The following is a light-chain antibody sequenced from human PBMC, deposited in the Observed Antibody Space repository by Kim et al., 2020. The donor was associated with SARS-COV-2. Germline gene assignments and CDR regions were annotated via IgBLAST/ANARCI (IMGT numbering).Light chain of an antibody. CDR1: SRDVGAYDH. CDR3: SSFATSTTWV. V-gene: IGLV2-14*04. Sequence: GQAITVSCTGTSRDVGAYDHVSWYQQHPDRVPNLMIYDVNKRPSGVSSRFSGSKSGNTASLTISGLQTEDGADYYCSSFATSTTWVFGGGTKVTVL. J-gene: IGLJ3*02. CDR2: DVN.